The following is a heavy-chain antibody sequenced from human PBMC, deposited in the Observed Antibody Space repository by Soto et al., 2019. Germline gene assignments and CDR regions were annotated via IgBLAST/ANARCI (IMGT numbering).Heavy chain of an antibody. D-gene: IGHD5-18*01. CDR3: ANDAAMVDYYYCGMDV. CDR2: ISGSGGST. Sequence: GGSLRLSCAASGFTFSSYAMSWVRQAPGKGLEWVSAISGSGGSTYYADSVKGRFTISRDNSKNTLYLQMNSLRAEDTAVYYCANDAAMVDYYYCGMDVWGQGTTVTVSS. V-gene: IGHV3-23*01. CDR1: GFTFSSYA. J-gene: IGHJ6*02.